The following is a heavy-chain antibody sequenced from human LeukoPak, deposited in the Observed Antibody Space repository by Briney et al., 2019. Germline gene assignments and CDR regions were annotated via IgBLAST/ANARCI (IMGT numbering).Heavy chain of an antibody. J-gene: IGHJ6*02. V-gene: IGHV5-51*01. CDR3: AITPDYYYYGMDV. CDR2: IYPGDSDT. Sequence: GESLKISCKGSGYSFTSYWIGWVRQMPGKGLEWMGIIYPGDSDTRYSPSFQGQVTISADKSISTAYLQWSSPKASDTAMYYCAITPDYYYYGMDVWGQGTTVTVSS. CDR1: GYSFTSYW.